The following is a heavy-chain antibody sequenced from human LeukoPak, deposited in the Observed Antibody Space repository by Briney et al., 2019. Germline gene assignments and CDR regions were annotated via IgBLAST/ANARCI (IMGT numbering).Heavy chain of an antibody. CDR1: GGSISSYY. V-gene: IGHV4-59*01. Sequence: SETLSLTCTVSGGSISSYYWSWIRQPPGKGLEWIGYIYYSGSTNYNPSLKSRVTISVDTSKNQFSLKLSSVTAADTAVYYCASGGMVRYYYYYMDVWGKGTTVTVSS. CDR3: ASGGMVRYYYYYMDV. J-gene: IGHJ6*03. CDR2: IYYSGST. D-gene: IGHD5-18*01.